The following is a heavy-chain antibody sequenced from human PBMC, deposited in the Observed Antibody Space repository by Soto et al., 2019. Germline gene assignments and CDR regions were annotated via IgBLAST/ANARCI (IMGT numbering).Heavy chain of an antibody. J-gene: IGHJ6*02. V-gene: IGHV3-23*01. Sequence: EEQLLESGGGLVQPGGSLRLSCAASGLTLSRYILNWVRQAPGKGLEWVSGMSDGGATYYADSVRGRFTIFRDTSKNTLYLLMSSLSADATAVYYCTRYMRADVWGQGTTVTVSS. CDR1: GLTLSRYI. CDR2: MSDGGAT. CDR3: TRYMRADV. D-gene: IGHD5-12*01.